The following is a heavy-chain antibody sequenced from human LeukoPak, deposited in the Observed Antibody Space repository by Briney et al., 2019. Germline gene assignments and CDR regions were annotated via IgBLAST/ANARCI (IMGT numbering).Heavy chain of an antibody. CDR3: ARDSSGWEYAFDI. D-gene: IGHD6-19*01. CDR1: GFTFSSYE. J-gene: IGHJ3*02. CDR2: ISSSGSTI. V-gene: IGHV3-48*03. Sequence: GGSLRLSCAASGFTFSSYEMNWVRQAPEKGLEWVSYISSSGSTIYYADSVKGRFTISRDNAKNSLYLQMNSLRAEDTAVYYCARDSSGWEYAFDIWGQGTMVTVSS.